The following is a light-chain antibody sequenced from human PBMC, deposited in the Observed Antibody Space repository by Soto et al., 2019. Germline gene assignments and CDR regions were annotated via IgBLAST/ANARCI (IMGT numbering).Light chain of an antibody. V-gene: IGKV1-27*01. CDR1: QGISNY. CDR3: QKYNSALPT. CDR2: AAS. J-gene: IGKJ2*01. Sequence: DIQMTQSPASLSASVGDRVTITCRASQGISNYLAWYQQKPGKVPKLLIYAASTMQSGVPSRFSGSGSGTDFTLTISSLQPEDVATYYCQKYNSALPTFGEGTKLEIK.